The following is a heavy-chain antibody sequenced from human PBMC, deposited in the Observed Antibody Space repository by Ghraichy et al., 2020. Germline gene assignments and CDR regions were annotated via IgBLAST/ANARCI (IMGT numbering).Heavy chain of an antibody. V-gene: IGHV4-34*01. Sequence: SETLSLTCAVYGGSFSGYYWSWIRQPPGKGLEWIGEINHSGSTNYNPSLKSRVTISVDTSKNQFSLKPSSVTAADTAVYYCARGRPPRRAGIDYWGQGTLVTVSS. CDR2: INHSGST. CDR1: GGSFSGYY. J-gene: IGHJ4*02. CDR3: ARGRPPRRAGIDY.